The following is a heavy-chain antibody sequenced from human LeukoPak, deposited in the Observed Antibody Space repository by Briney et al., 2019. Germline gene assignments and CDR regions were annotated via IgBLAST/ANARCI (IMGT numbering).Heavy chain of an antibody. CDR2: GYYSGST. V-gene: IGHV4-59*08. J-gene: IGHJ4*02. CDR3: ATRSYGGNSEYFDF. D-gene: IGHD4-23*01. Sequence: SETLSLTCTVSGGSINSYYWSWIRQPPGKGLEWIGYGYYSGSTNYNPSLKSRVTISVDTSKNQFSLKLSSVTAADTAVYYCATRSYGGNSEYFDFWGQGTLVTVSS. CDR1: GGSINSYY.